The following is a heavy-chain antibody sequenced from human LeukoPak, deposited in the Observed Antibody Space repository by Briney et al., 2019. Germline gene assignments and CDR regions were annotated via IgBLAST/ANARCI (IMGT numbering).Heavy chain of an antibody. Sequence: PSETLSLTCTVSGGSISSYYWSWIRQPPGKGLEWIGYIYYSGSTNYNPSLKSRVTISVDTSKNQFSLKLSSVTAADTAVYYCASEPINYYDSSGSIDYWGQGTLVTVSS. CDR3: ASEPINYYDSSGSIDY. J-gene: IGHJ4*02. CDR1: GGSISSYY. D-gene: IGHD3-22*01. CDR2: IYYSGST. V-gene: IGHV4-59*08.